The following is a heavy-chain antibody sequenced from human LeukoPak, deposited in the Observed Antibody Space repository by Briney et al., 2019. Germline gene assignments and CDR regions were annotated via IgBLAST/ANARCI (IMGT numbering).Heavy chain of an antibody. CDR2: IYYSGST. J-gene: IGHJ5*02. V-gene: IGHV4-59*01. D-gene: IGHD1-26*01. Sequence: PSETLSLTCTVSGGSISSYYWSWIRQPPGKGLEWIGYIYYSGSTNYNPSLKSRVTISVDTSKNQFSLKLSSVTAADTAVYYCARGRDSGSYSFWFDPWGQGTLVTVSS. CDR3: ARGRDSGSYSFWFDP. CDR1: GGSISSYY.